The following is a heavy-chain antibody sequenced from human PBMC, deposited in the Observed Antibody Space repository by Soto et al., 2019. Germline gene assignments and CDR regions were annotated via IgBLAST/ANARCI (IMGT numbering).Heavy chain of an antibody. CDR2: VYYSGGA. Sequence: PSETLSLTCAVSGVSIHNSHSFWGWIRQPPGKGLEFIANVYYSGGAHYNPSFKSRVTTSVDTATNQVSLRMSSVTAADTAVYFCGTVVEGANRHTDFDSWGQGTLVTVSS. D-gene: IGHD2-21*01. CDR1: GVSIHNSHSF. J-gene: IGHJ5*01. CDR3: GTVVEGANRHTDFDS. V-gene: IGHV4-39*01.